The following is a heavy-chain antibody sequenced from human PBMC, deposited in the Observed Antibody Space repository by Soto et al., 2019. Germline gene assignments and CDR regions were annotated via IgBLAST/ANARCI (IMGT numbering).Heavy chain of an antibody. CDR2: IRSKAYGGTT. CDR3: TRDQYCSGGSCYPEYFQH. J-gene: IGHJ1*01. CDR1: GFTFGDYA. V-gene: IGHV3-49*04. D-gene: IGHD2-15*01. Sequence: GGSLRLSCTASGFTFGDYAMSWVRQAPGKGLEWVGFIRSKAYGGTTEYAASVKGRFTISRDDSKSIAYLQMNSLKIEDTAVYYCTRDQYCSGGSCYPEYFQHWGQGTLVTVSS.